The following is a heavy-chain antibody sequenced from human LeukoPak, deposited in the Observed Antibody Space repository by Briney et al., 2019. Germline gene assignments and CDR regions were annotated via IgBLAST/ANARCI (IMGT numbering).Heavy chain of an antibody. CDR3: ARQAAAGIDY. D-gene: IGHD6-13*01. J-gene: IGHJ4*02. CDR2: IYYSGST. V-gene: IGHV4-38-2*02. CDR1: GYSINRDYH. Sequence: PSETLSLTCIVSGYSINRDYHWAWIRQPPGKGLEWIGSIYYSGSTNYNSSLKSRVTISGDTSKNQISLKMSSVTAADTAVYYCARQAAAGIDYWGQGTLVTVSS.